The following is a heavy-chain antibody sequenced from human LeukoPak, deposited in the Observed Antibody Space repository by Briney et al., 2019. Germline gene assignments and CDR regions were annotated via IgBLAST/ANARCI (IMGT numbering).Heavy chain of an antibody. V-gene: IGHV3-23*01. Sequence: GGSLRLSCAASGFTFSSYAMSWVRQAPGKGLEWVSAISGSGGSTYYADSVKGRFTISRDNSKNTLYLQMNSLRAEDTAVYYCAKSASYCSGGSCYPGWFDPWGQGTLVTVSS. D-gene: IGHD2-15*01. CDR1: GFTFSSYA. J-gene: IGHJ5*02. CDR3: AKSASYCSGGSCYPGWFDP. CDR2: ISGSGGST.